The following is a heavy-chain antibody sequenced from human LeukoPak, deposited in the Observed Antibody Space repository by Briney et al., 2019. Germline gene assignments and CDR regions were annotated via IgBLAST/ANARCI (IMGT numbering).Heavy chain of an antibody. V-gene: IGHV4-38-2*02. CDR2: ISHSGST. CDR3: AREGAVPGIDP. CDR1: GYSITSGFS. Sequence: PSETLSLTPAVLGYSITSGFSWGWIRQPPGKGLEGIGTISHSGSTDYKSTLESRLTISMDTSKNQFSLRLTSVTAADTAVYYCAREGAVPGIDPWGQGTLVTVSS. D-gene: IGHD3-16*01. J-gene: IGHJ5*02.